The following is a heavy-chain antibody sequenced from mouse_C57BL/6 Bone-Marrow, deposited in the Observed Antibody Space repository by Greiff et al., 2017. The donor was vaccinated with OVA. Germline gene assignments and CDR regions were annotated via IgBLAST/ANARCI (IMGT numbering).Heavy chain of an antibody. D-gene: IGHD1-1*01. CDR2: IYPGDGDT. Sequence: QVHVKQSGAELVKPGASVKISCKASGYAFSSYWMNWVKQRPGKGLEWIGQIYPGDGDTNYNGRFKGKATLTADKSSSTAYMQLSSLTSEDSAVYFCASYGSSYKNYWGQGTTLTVSS. CDR1: GYAFSSYW. J-gene: IGHJ2*01. CDR3: ASYGSSYKNY. V-gene: IGHV1-80*01.